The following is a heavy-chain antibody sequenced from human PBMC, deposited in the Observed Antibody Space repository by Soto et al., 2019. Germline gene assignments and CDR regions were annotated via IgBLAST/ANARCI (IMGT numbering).Heavy chain of an antibody. V-gene: IGHV1-69*13. Sequence: GASVKVSCKASGGTFSSNAISWVRQAPGQGPEWMGGILPIFNTANYAQNFQGRVTITADESTSTSYMELTSLKSEDTAIYYCATGGRGYSSSFPRLYFEYWGHGTLVTVSS. CDR3: ATGGRGYSSSFPRLYFEY. CDR2: ILPIFNTA. D-gene: IGHD5-18*01. J-gene: IGHJ4*01. CDR1: GGTFSSNA.